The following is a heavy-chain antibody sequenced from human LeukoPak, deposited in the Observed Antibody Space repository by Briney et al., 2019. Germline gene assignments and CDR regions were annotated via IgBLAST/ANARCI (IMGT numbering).Heavy chain of an antibody. CDR2: IYYSGST. D-gene: IGHD3/OR15-3a*01. CDR1: GGSISSSSYY. CDR3: ARHARTWTQYYYFDY. J-gene: IGHJ4*02. V-gene: IGHV4-39*01. Sequence: PSETLSLTCTVSGGSISSSSYYWGWIRQPPGRGLEWIGSIYYSGSTNYNPSLNSRVTISVDTSKNQFSLSLSSVTAADTAVYYCARHARTWTQYYYFDYWGQGTLVTVSS.